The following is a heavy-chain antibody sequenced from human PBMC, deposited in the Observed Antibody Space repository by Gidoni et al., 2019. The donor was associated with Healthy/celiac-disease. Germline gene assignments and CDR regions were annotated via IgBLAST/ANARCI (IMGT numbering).Heavy chain of an antibody. Sequence: QVQLVESGGGVVQPGRSLRLSCVASGFTFSSYGMHWVRQAPGKGLEWVAVISYDGSNKYYADSVKGRFTISRDNSKNTLYLQMNSLRAEDTAVYYCAKDTGGPGDYWGQGTLVTVSS. CDR3: AKDTGGPGDY. D-gene: IGHD2-8*02. V-gene: IGHV3-30*18. J-gene: IGHJ4*02. CDR1: GFTFSSYG. CDR2: ISYDGSNK.